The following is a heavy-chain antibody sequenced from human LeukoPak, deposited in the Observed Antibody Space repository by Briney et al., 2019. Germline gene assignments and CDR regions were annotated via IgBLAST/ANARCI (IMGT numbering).Heavy chain of an antibody. CDR3: ARRTNDRSGFYLFDN. J-gene: IGHJ4*02. CDR1: GYSFTSYW. CDR2: LYPSDSDT. D-gene: IGHD3-22*01. V-gene: IGHV5-51*01. Sequence: GESLKISCKGSGYSFTSYWIGWVRQMPGKGLEWTRPLYPSDSDTRYSPSFQGQVTMSADKSISTAYLQWSSLKASDTAMYYCARRTNDRSGFYLFDNWGQGTLVTVSS.